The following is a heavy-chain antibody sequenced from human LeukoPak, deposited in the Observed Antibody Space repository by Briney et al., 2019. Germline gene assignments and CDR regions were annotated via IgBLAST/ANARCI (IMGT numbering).Heavy chain of an antibody. CDR2: INPNSGDT. V-gene: IGHV1-2*04. CDR1: GYTFTDYY. D-gene: IGHD3-10*01. CDR3: ATTLYGSGSYYGYYYGLDV. J-gene: IGHJ6*02. Sequence: GASVKVSCKASGYTFTDYYMQWVRQAPGQGLEWMGWINPNSGDTKYAQKFQGWVTLTRDTSISTAYMELSRLRSDATAVYYCATTLYGSGSYYGYYYGLDVWGQGTTVTVSS.